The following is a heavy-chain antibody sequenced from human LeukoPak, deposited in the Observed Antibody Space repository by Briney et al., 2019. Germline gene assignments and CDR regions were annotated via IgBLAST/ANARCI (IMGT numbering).Heavy chain of an antibody. V-gene: IGHV3-48*03. CDR1: GFTFSSYE. J-gene: IGHJ4*02. Sequence: GGSLRLSCAASGFTFSSYEMNWVRQAPGKGLEWVSFISTSGTSIYYTGSVRGRFTISRDNAKNSLYLQMNSLRAEDTAVYYCARGACSSTNCYKDWGQGTLVTVSS. CDR2: ISTSGTSI. CDR3: ARGACSSTNCYKD. D-gene: IGHD2-2*02.